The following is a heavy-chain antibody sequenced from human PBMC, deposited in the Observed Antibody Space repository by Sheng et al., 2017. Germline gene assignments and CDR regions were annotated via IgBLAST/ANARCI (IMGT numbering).Heavy chain of an antibody. CDR2: IIPIFATT. Sequence: QVQLVQSGAEVKKPGSSVKVSCMASGGSFSTYAINWLRQAPGQGLEWMGRIIPIFATTDNAQKFRAGSRLPTDESTRAAYMELSGLTSEDTALYYCARGVSTEGAAFDIWGQGTMVFV. V-gene: IGHV1-69*05. D-gene: IGHD3-3*02. J-gene: IGHJ3*02. CDR1: GGSFSTYA. CDR3: ARGVSTEGAAFDI.